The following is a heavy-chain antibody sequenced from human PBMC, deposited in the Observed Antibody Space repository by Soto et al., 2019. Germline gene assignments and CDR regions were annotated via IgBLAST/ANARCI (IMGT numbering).Heavy chain of an antibody. CDR3: ARGPDTQGYCSGGSCYSGGDY. CDR1: GYTFTSYD. J-gene: IGHJ4*02. V-gene: IGHV1-8*01. CDR2: MNPNSGNT. D-gene: IGHD2-15*01. Sequence: ASVKVSCKASGYTFTSYDINWVRQATGQGLEWMGWMNPNSGNTGYAHKFQGRVTMTRNTSISTAYMELSSLRSEDTAVYYCARGPDTQGYCSGGSCYSGGDYWGQGTLVTVSS.